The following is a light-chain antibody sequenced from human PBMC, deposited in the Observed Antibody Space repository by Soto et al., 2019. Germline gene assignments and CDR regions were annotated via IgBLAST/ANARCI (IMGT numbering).Light chain of an antibody. V-gene: IGLV2-23*01. CDR2: EGS. J-gene: IGLJ2*01. CDR1: SSDIGSYNL. Sequence: QSVLTQSASVSGSPGQSLTISCTGTSSDIGSYNLVSWYQQHPGKAPKLMIYEGSTRPSGVSNRFSGSKSGNTASLTIAGLQAEDEADYYCCSYAGSSTVIFGGGTKLTVL. CDR3: CSYAGSSTVI.